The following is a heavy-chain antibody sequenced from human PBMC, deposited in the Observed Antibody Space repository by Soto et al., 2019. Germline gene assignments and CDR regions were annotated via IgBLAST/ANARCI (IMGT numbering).Heavy chain of an antibody. J-gene: IGHJ6*02. D-gene: IGHD3-3*01. CDR3: AGGEGRFLEWSESYYYYYGMDV. CDR2: ISGSGGST. V-gene: IGHV3-23*01. CDR1: GFTFSSYW. Sequence: GGSLRLSCAASGFTFSSYWMSWVRQAPGKGLEWVSAISGSGGSTYYADSVKGRFTISRDNSKNTLYLQMNSLRAEDTAVYYCAGGEGRFLEWSESYYYYYGMDVWGQGTTVTVSS.